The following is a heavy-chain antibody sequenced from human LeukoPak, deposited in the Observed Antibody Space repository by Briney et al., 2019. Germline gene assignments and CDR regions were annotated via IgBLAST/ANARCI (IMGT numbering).Heavy chain of an antibody. CDR3: ARDPSSSLYFDY. V-gene: IGHV3-7*01. CDR1: GFTFSSYW. D-gene: IGHD6-6*01. CDR2: IKQDGSEK. Sequence: GGSLRLSCAASGFTFSSYWMSWVRQAPGKGLEWVANIKQDGSEKYYVDSVKGRFTISRDNAKNSLYLQMNSLSPEDTAVYYCARDPSSSLYFDYWGQGTLVTVSS. J-gene: IGHJ4*02.